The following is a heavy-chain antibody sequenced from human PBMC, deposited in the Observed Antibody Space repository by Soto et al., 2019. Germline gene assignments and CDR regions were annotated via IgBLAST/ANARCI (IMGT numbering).Heavy chain of an antibody. D-gene: IGHD2-2*03. CDR1: GFTFSRYW. J-gene: IGHJ6*02. V-gene: IGHV3-74*01. CDR3: ARVPSGFCIITSCYEGPVYYYYYGMDV. CDR2: INSDGSST. Sequence: GGSLRLSCAASGFTFSRYWMHWVRQAPGKGLVWVSRINSDGSSTSYADSVKGRFTISRDNAKNTLYLQMNSLRAEDTAVYYCARVPSGFCIITSCYEGPVYYYYYGMDVWGQGTTVTVSS.